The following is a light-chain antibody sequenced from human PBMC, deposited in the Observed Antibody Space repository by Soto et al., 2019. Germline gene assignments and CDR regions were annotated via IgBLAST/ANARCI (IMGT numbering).Light chain of an antibody. CDR2: DNN. CDR3: GTWDSSLSAGV. J-gene: IGLJ2*01. Sequence: QSVLTQPPSVSAAPGQTVTISCSGSNSNIGNNYVSWYQQLPGTAPKLLIYDNNERPSGIPDRFSGSKSGTSATLGITGLQTGDEADYYCGTWDSSLSAGVFGGGTKLTVL. V-gene: IGLV1-51*01. CDR1: NSNIGNNY.